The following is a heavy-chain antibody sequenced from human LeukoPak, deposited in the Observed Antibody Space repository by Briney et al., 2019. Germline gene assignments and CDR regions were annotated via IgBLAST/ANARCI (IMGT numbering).Heavy chain of an antibody. CDR2: IKQDGSEK. CDR1: GFSFSTHW. D-gene: IGHD1-1*01. V-gene: IGHV3-7*01. J-gene: IGHJ4*02. CDR3: AKDRTHRDNVDY. Sequence: GGSLRLSYAASGFSFSTHWMSWVRQAPGKGLEWVANIKQDGSEKYFVDSVKGRFTISRDNAKNSLYLQMDSLRAEDTAMYYCAKDRTHRDNVDYWGQGTLVTVSS.